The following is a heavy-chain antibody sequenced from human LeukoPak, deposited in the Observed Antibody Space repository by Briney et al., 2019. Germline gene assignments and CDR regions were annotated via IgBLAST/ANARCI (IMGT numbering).Heavy chain of an antibody. Sequence: GESLKISCKGSGYTFTSYWIGWVRQMPGKGLEWMGIIYPGDSDTRYSPSFQGQVTMSADKSISTAYLQWSSLKASDTAMYYCARDVSVVRGVISPFDYWGQGTLVTVSS. J-gene: IGHJ4*02. CDR3: ARDVSVVRGVISPFDY. D-gene: IGHD3-10*01. V-gene: IGHV5-51*01. CDR2: IYPGDSDT. CDR1: GYTFTSYW.